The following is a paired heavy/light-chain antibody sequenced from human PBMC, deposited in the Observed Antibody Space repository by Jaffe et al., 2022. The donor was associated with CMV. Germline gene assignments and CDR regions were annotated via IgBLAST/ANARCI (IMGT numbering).Light chain of an antibody. V-gene: IGLV1-47*01. CDR3: AARDDSLSGPV. Sequence: QSVLTQPPSASGTPGQRVTISCSGSSSNIGSNYVYWYQLLPGTAPKFLISRDSQRPSGVPDRFSGSKSGTSASLAISGLRPEDEADYYCAARDDSLSGPVFGGGTKLTVL. CDR2: RDS. CDR1: SSNIGSNY. J-gene: IGLJ2*01.
Heavy chain of an antibody. Sequence: EVQLVESGGGLVQPGGSLRLSCAVSGFTFSSYAMSWVRQAPGKGLEWVSAIDYTGESTYYADSVKGRITISRDNSKNTLYLQMNSLRAEDTALYYCARGLDYGDFHYWGQGTLVTVSS. CDR2: IDYTGEST. V-gene: IGHV3-23*04. CDR3: ARGLDYGDFHY. J-gene: IGHJ4*02. D-gene: IGHD4-17*01. CDR1: GFTFSSYA.